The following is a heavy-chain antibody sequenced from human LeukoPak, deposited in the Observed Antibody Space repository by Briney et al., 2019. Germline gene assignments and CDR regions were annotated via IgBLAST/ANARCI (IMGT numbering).Heavy chain of an antibody. D-gene: IGHD3-16*02. CDR2: IYYSGST. V-gene: IGHV4-59*12. CDR1: GGSISSYY. J-gene: IGHJ4*02. CDR3: ARRVYDYVWGSYRLGYFDY. Sequence: PSETLSLTCTVSGGSISSYYWSWIRQPPGKGLEWIGYIYYSGSTNYNPSLKSRVTISVDTSKNQFSLKLSSVTAADTAVYYCARRVYDYVWGSYRLGYFDYWGQGTLVTVSS.